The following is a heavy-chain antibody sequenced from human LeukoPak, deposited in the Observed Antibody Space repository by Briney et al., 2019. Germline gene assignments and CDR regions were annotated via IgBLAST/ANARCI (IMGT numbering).Heavy chain of an antibody. CDR2: IYYSGST. CDR3: TRDRRDDPYYFDY. J-gene: IGHJ4*02. CDR1: GGSISSYY. Sequence: SETLSLTCTVSGGSISSYYWSWIRQPPGKGLEWIAYIYYSGSTKYNPSLKSRVTISVETSKNQFSLKLSSVTAADTAVYYCTRDRRDDPYYFDYWGQGTLVTGSS. V-gene: IGHV4-59*01.